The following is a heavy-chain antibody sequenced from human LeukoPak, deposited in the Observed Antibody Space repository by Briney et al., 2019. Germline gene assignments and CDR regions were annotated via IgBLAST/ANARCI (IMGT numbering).Heavy chain of an antibody. D-gene: IGHD6-19*01. CDR3: ARDPQGSSGWYIGDY. J-gene: IGHJ4*02. Sequence: TSETLSLTCAVYGGSFSGYYWSWIRQPPGKGLEWIGEINHSGSTNYNPSLKSRVTISVDTSKNQFSLKLSSVTAADTAVYYCARDPQGSSGWYIGDYWGQGTLVTVSS. CDR2: INHSGST. V-gene: IGHV4-34*01. CDR1: GGSFSGYY.